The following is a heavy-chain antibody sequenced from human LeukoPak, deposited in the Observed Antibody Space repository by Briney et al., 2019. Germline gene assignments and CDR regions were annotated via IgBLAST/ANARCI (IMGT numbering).Heavy chain of an antibody. CDR3: ARTYYYGSGSYRAFDY. J-gene: IGHJ4*02. Sequence: NLGESLKISCKGSGYSFTSYWIGWVRQMSGKGLEWMGIIYPGDSDTRYSPSFQGQVTISADKSISTAYLQWSSLKASDTAMYYCARTYYYGSGSYRAFDYWGQGTLVTVSS. CDR1: GYSFTSYW. D-gene: IGHD3-10*01. CDR2: IYPGDSDT. V-gene: IGHV5-51*01.